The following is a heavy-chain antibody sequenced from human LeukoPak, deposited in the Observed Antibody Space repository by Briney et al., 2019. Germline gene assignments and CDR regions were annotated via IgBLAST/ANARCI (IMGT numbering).Heavy chain of an antibody. CDR2: IKKDGSEK. J-gene: IGHJ4*02. V-gene: IGHV3-7*03. D-gene: IGHD3-9*01. Sequence: PGGSLRLSCAASGFTFSSYWMSWVRQAPGKGLEWVANIKKDGSEKYYVDSVKGRFTISRDNAKNSLYLQMNSLRAEDTAVYYCARGGDRYFDWLSLFDYWGQGTLVTVSS. CDR1: GFTFSSYW. CDR3: ARGGDRYFDWLSLFDY.